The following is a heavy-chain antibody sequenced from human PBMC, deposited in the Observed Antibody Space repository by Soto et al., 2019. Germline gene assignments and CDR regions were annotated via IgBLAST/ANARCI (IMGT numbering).Heavy chain of an antibody. V-gene: IGHV4-34*01. CDR1: GGSFSGYY. Sequence: PSENPSLTCAVYGGSFSGYYWSWIRQPPGKGLEWIGEINHSGSTNYNPSLKSRVTISVDTSKNQFSLKLSSVTAADTAVYYCARGLQRRGSIGYWCPGPFVSVSS. CDR2: INHSGST. CDR3: ARGLQRRGSIGY. J-gene: IGHJ4*02. D-gene: IGHD1-1*01.